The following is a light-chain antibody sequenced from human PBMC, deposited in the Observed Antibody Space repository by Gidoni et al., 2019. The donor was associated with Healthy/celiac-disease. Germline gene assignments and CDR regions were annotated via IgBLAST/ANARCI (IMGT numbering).Light chain of an antibody. J-gene: IGLJ2*01. V-gene: IGLV2-14*01. CDR2: DVS. Sequence: QSALTQPAPVSGSPGQSITISCTGTSSDVGGYNYVSWYQQHPGKAPKLMICDVSNRPSGVSNRFSGSKSGNTASLTISGLQAEDEADYYCSSYTSSSTLVVFGGGTKLTVL. CDR1: SSDVGGYNY. CDR3: SSYTSSSTLVV.